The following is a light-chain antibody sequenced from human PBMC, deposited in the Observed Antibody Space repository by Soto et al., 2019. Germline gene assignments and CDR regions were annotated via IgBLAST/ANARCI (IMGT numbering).Light chain of an antibody. CDR3: QQANSFPWS. Sequence: DIQMTQSPSLVSASVGDRVAITCRASQGINTWLVWYQQKPGKAPQLLIYSASSLQSGVPSRFSGSGSGTDCTLTISSLQPEDFATYYCQQANSFPWSFGQGTKVEVK. CDR1: QGINTW. J-gene: IGKJ1*01. V-gene: IGKV1-12*02. CDR2: SAS.